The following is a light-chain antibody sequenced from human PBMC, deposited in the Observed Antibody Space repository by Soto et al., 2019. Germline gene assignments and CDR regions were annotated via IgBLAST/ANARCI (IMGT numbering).Light chain of an antibody. CDR1: QSVSSN. CDR2: GAS. V-gene: IGKV3-15*01. J-gene: IGKJ5*01. Sequence: EVVLTQSPANLCLSPGERATLSCRASQSVSSNLAWYQQKPGQAPRLLIYGASTRATGIPARFSGSGSGTEFTLTISSLQPDDFATYYCQQYNSFSTFGQGTRLEIK. CDR3: QQYNSFST.